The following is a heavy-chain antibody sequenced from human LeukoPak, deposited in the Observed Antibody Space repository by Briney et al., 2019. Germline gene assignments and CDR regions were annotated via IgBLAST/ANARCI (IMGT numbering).Heavy chain of an antibody. V-gene: IGHV1-69*13. D-gene: IGHD3-3*01. J-gene: IGHJ6*02. CDR2: IIPIFGTA. CDR1: GGTFSSYA. Sequence: SAKVSCKASGGTFSSYAISWVRQAPGQGLEWMGGIIPIFGTANYAQKFQGRVTITADESTSTAYMELSSLRSEDTAVYYCATQRGSYDFWSGPKGYYGMDVWGQGTTVTVSS. CDR3: ATQRGSYDFWSGPKGYYGMDV.